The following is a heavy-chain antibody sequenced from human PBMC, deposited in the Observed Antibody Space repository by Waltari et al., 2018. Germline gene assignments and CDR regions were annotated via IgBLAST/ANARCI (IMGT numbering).Heavy chain of an antibody. D-gene: IGHD4-17*01. Sequence: QVQLVESGGGVVQPGRSLRLSCAASGFTFSSYGMHWVRQAPGKGLDWVAVISYDGSNKYYADSVKGRFTISRDNSKNTLYLQMNSLRAEDTAVYYCAKDADPYGDYWGGWFDPWGQGTLVTVSS. J-gene: IGHJ5*02. CDR3: AKDADPYGDYWGGWFDP. CDR1: GFTFSSYG. CDR2: ISYDGSNK. V-gene: IGHV3-30*18.